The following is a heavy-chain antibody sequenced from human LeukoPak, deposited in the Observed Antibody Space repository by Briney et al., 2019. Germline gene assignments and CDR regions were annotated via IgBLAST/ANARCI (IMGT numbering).Heavy chain of an antibody. CDR3: AAGGYYYDSSGPGVY. J-gene: IGHJ4*02. V-gene: IGHV1-46*01. CDR2: INPSGGST. Sequence: ASVKVSCKTSGFSFTDYHMHWVRQAPGQGLEWMGIINPSGGSTSYAQKFQGRVTMTRDTSTSTVYTELSSLRSEDTAVYYCAAGGYYYDSSGPGVYWGQGTLVTVSS. CDR1: GFSFTDYH. D-gene: IGHD3-22*01.